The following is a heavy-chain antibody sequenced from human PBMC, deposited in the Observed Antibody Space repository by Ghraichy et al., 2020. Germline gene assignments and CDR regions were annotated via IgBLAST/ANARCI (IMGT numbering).Heavy chain of an antibody. D-gene: IGHD2-8*01. V-gene: IGHV3-23*01. CDR2: MTATSGST. CDR3: VKTKSRMVLDYFDL. Sequence: GGSLRLSCEASGFTFSNFAMAWVRQAPGKGPEWVAAMTATSGSTYYIDSVKGRFTISRDNSRNSLYLQMNSLRAEDTAVYYCVKTKSRMVLDYFDLSGQGAMVTVSS. J-gene: IGHJ4*02. CDR1: GFTFSNFA.